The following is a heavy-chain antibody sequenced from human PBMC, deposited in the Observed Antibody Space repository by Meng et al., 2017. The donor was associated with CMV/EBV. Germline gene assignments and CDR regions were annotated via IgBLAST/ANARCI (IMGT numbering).Heavy chain of an antibody. CDR1: GGSISSSSYY. D-gene: IGHD1-26*01. Sequence: SETLSLTCTVSGGSISSSSYYWGWIRQPPGKGLEWIGSIYYSGSTYYNPSLKSRVTISVDTSKNQFSLKLSSVTAADTAVYYCARGLSKDRGSSLRHFDYWGQGTLVTVSS. CDR2: IYYSGST. J-gene: IGHJ4*02. CDR3: ARGLSKDRGSSLRHFDY. V-gene: IGHV4-39*07.